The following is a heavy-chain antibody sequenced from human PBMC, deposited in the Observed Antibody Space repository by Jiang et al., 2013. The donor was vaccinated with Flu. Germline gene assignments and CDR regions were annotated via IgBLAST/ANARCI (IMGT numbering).Heavy chain of an antibody. D-gene: IGHD5-24*01. CDR3: ASSQVMANYYGMDV. CDR1: GGTFSSYA. CDR2: IIPIFGTA. J-gene: IGHJ6*02. V-gene: IGHV1-69*01. Sequence: GAEVKKPGSSVKVSCKASGGTFSSYAISWVRQAPGQGLEWMGGIIPIFGTANYAQKFQGRVTITADESTSTAYMELSSLRSEETAVYYCASSQVMANYYGMDVWGQGTTVTVSS.